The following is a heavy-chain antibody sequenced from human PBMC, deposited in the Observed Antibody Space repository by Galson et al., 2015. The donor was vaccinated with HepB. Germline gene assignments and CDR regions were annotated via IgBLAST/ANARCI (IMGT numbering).Heavy chain of an antibody. CDR1: GFTFSSYS. J-gene: IGHJ4*02. V-gene: IGHV3-48*01. D-gene: IGHD4-17*01. Sequence: SLRLSCAASGFTFSSYSMDWVRQAPGKGLEWVSYISRTSSSIYYADSVKGRFTISRDNAKNSLYLQMNSLRAEDTAVYYCARDMLTTWGVEYWGQGTLVTVSS. CDR2: ISRTSSSI. CDR3: ARDMLTTWGVEY.